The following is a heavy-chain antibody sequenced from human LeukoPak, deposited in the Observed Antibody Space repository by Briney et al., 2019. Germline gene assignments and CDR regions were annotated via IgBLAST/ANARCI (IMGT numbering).Heavy chain of an antibody. V-gene: IGHV3-30*18. CDR2: ISNDGSNK. J-gene: IGHJ3*02. CDR3: AKDHLGGSHTFDI. Sequence: PGGSLRLSCAASGFSFRSYGMHWVRQAPGKGLEWVAVISNDGSNKHYADPVKGRFTISRDTSKNTLYLQMTSLRGEDTAVYYCAKDHLGGSHTFDIWGQGTMVTVSS. D-gene: IGHD1-26*01. CDR1: GFSFRSYG.